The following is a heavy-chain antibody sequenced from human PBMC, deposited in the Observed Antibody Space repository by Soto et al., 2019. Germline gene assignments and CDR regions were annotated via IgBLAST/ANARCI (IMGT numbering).Heavy chain of an antibody. V-gene: IGHV3-33*01. CDR1: GFTFSSYG. Sequence: PGGSLRLSCAASGFTFSSYGMHWVRQAPGKGLEWVAVIWYDGSNKYYADSVKGRFTISRDNSKNTLYLQMNSLRAEDTAVYYCAREYYYYYDMDVLAQETTVTVSS. J-gene: IGHJ6*02. CDR2: IWYDGSNK. CDR3: AREYYYYYDMDV.